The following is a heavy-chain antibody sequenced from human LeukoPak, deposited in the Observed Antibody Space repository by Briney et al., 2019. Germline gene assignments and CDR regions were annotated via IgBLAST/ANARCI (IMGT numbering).Heavy chain of an antibody. J-gene: IGHJ3*02. V-gene: IGHV1-2*02. Sequence: GASVKVSCKASEYTFNGYYMHWVRQAPGQGLEWMGWINPNTGDRNYAQKFQGRVTMTRDTSISTAYMELSRLRSDDTAVYYCARSRMSDAFDIWGQGTMVTVSS. D-gene: IGHD2/OR15-2a*01. CDR1: EYTFNGYY. CDR2: INPNTGDR. CDR3: ARSRMSDAFDI.